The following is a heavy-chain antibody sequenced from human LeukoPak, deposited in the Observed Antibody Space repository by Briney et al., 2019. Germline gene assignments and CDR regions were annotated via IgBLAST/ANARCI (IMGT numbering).Heavy chain of an antibody. Sequence: PSETLSLTCTVSGVSISSGDYYWSWLRQPPGKGLEWIGYIYFSGSTYYNPSLKSRVTISVDTSKNQVSLRLSSVTAADTAVYYCARVHVSGGAIRYWYFDLWGRGTLVTVSS. CDR3: ARVHVSGGAIRYWYFDL. CDR1: GVSISSGDYY. J-gene: IGHJ2*01. D-gene: IGHD3-10*01. V-gene: IGHV4-30-4*01. CDR2: IYFSGST.